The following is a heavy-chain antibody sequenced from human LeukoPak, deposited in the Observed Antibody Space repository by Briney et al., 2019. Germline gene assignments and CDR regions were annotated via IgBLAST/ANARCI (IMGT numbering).Heavy chain of an antibody. D-gene: IGHD4-11*01. J-gene: IGHJ6*02. CDR2: INPSGGST. CDR1: GYTFTSQF. V-gene: IGHV1-46*01. CDR3: ARDRVTTVSTSHYNYYGMDV. Sequence: ASVKVSCKASGYTFTSQFMHWVRQAPGQGLEWMGIINPSGGSTSYAQKFQGRVTMTRDTSTSTVYMELSSLRSEDTAVYYSARDRVTTVSTSHYNYYGMDVWGQGTTVTVSS.